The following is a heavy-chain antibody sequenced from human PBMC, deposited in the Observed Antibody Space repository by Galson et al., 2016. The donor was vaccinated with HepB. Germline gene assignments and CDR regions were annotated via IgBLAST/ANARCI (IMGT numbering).Heavy chain of an antibody. CDR3: ARDCSYYYYYGMDV. V-gene: IGHV3-66*01. CDR2: IYSGGGT. J-gene: IGHJ6*02. D-gene: IGHD2-15*01. Sequence: SLRLSCAASGFTVSNNFMRWVRQAPGKGLEWVSLIYSGGGTHYVDSVKGRFIISRDNAKNSLYLQMNSLRDEDTAVYYCARDCSYYYYYGMDVWGQGTTVTVSS. CDR1: GFTVSNNF.